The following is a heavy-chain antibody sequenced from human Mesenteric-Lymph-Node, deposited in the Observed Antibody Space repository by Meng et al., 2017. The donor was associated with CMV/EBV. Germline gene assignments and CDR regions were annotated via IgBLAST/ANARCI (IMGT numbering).Heavy chain of an antibody. CDR1: GYPFNNYG. CDR2: ISVYYGHT. D-gene: IGHD1-26*01. V-gene: IGHV1-18*04. J-gene: IGHJ4*02. Sequence: CKASGYPFNNYGINSVRQAPGQGLEWMGWISVYYGHTNYTQNLQGRVTMTTDTLTNMAYMELRSLRSDDTAVYYCARDRSGRHFDYWGQGTLVTVSS. CDR3: ARDRSGRHFDY.